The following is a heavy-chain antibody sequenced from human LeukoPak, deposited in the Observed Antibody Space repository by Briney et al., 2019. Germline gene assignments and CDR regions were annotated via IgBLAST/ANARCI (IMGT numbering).Heavy chain of an antibody. CDR2: IYYSGST. CDR1: GGSISSGSYY. CDR3: ARGRFFDI. Sequence: SETLSLTCTVSGGSISSGSYYWGWIRQPPGKGLEWIGSIYYSGSTYYNPSLKSRVTISVDTSKNQFSLKLSSVTAADTAVYYCARGRFFDIWGQGTMVTVSS. J-gene: IGHJ3*02. V-gene: IGHV4-39*07.